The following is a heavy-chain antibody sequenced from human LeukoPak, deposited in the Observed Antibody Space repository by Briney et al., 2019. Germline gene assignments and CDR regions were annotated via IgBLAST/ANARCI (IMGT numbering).Heavy chain of an antibody. Sequence: SETLSLTCTVSGGSISSYYWSWIRQPPGKGLEWIGYIYYSGSTNYNPSLKSRVTVSVDTSKNQFSLKLSSVTAADTAVYYCARSHDYGDYATIDYWGQGTLVTVSS. D-gene: IGHD4-17*01. J-gene: IGHJ4*02. V-gene: IGHV4-59*01. CDR3: ARSHDYGDYATIDY. CDR2: IYYSGST. CDR1: GGSISSYY.